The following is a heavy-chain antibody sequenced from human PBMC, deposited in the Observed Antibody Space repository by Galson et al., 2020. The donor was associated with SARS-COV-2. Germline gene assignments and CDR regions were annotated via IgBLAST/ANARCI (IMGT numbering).Heavy chain of an antibody. J-gene: IGHJ5*02. D-gene: IGHD6-19*01. CDR2: ISTSSSTI. Sequence: GVLKISCAASGFTFSAYSMNWVRQAPGKGLEWVSYISTSSSTIYYADSVKGRFTISRDNAKNSLYLQMNSLRDEDTAVYYCAREGSSAWGNWFDPWGQGTLVTVSS. CDR3: AREGSSAWGNWFDP. CDR1: GFTFSAYS. V-gene: IGHV3-48*02.